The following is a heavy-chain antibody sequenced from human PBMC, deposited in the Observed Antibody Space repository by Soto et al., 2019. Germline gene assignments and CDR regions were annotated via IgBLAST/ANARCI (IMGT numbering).Heavy chain of an antibody. CDR2: IYHSGST. V-gene: IGHV4-4*02. D-gene: IGHD3-9*01. CDR3: ARDTISTYYDILTGYSDYYYYGMDV. J-gene: IGHJ6*02. Sequence: SETLRLTCAVSGGSISSSNWWSWVRQPPGKGLEWIGEIYHSGSTNYNPSLKSRVTISVDKSKNQFSLKLSSVTAADTAVYYCARDTISTYYDILTGYSDYYYYGMDVWCQGPTVT. CDR1: GGSISSSNW.